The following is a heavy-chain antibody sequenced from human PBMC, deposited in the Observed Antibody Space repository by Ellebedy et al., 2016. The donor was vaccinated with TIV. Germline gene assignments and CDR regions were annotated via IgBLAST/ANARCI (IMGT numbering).Heavy chain of an antibody. Sequence: GGSLRLSCVASGFSFRNYWMGWVRQAPGKGLEWVANIYQDGSEKYYVDSVEGRFTISRDNAKNSLYLEMKSLRAEDTAVYYCARRGSYGDYAVQVNNWFDSWGQGTPVTVSS. CDR2: IYQDGSEK. CDR3: ARRGSYGDYAVQVNNWFDS. J-gene: IGHJ5*01. D-gene: IGHD4-17*01. CDR1: GFSFRNYW. V-gene: IGHV3-7*01.